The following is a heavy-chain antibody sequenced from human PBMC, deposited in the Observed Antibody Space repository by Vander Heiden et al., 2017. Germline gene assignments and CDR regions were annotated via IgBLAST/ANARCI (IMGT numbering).Heavy chain of an antibody. J-gene: IGHJ3*02. CDR2: ISSSSSTL. D-gene: IGHD2-2*01. CDR3: ASSTSNQADAFDI. Sequence: EVQLVESGGGLVQPGGSLRLSCAASGFTFRSYSMNWVRQAPGKGLEWFSYISSSSSTLYYADSVKGRFTISRDNAKNSLYLQMNSLRDEDTAVYYCASSTSNQADAFDIWGQGTMVTVSS. CDR1: GFTFRSYS. V-gene: IGHV3-48*02.